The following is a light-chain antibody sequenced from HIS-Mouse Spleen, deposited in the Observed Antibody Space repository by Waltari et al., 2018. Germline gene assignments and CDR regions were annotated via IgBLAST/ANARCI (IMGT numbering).Light chain of an antibody. Sequence: QSALTQPASVSGSPGQSITISCTGTSGDVGGYNYVSWYQQHPGKAPKLMIYDVRNRPSGVSNRFSGSKSGNTASLTISGLQAEDEADYYCSSYTSSSTGVVFGGGTK. V-gene: IGLV2-14*03. CDR3: SSYTSSSTGVV. CDR1: SGDVGGYNY. CDR2: DVR. J-gene: IGLJ2*01.